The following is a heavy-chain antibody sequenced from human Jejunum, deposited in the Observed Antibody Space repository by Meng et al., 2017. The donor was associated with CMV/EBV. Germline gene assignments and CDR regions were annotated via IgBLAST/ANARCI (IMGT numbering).Heavy chain of an antibody. V-gene: IGHV4-30-4*08. CDR3: ARGSIFVSFDS. CDR1: GGSIGSGDYY. Sequence: QVQVQESGPGLVKPSQTLSLTCSVSGGSIGSGDYYWSWIRQPPGKGLEWIGYIHDTGSTSHNPSLKSRVDISLGTSKNQFPLTLNSVTAEDTAVYFCARGSIFVSFDSWGQGTLVTVSS. CDR2: IHDTGST. J-gene: IGHJ4*02. D-gene: IGHD3-3*01.